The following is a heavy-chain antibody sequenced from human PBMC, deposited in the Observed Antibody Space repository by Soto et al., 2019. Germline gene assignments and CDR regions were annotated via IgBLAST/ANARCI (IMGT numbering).Heavy chain of an antibody. Sequence: ASVKVSCKASGYTFTSYGISWVRQAPGQGLEWMGWISAYNGNTNYAQKLQGRVTMTTDTSTSTAYMELRSLRSDDTAVYYCARSYCSGGSCPKPKYYFDYWGQGTLVTVSS. CDR1: GYTFTSYG. J-gene: IGHJ4*02. CDR2: ISAYNGNT. CDR3: ARSYCSGGSCPKPKYYFDY. V-gene: IGHV1-18*01. D-gene: IGHD2-15*01.